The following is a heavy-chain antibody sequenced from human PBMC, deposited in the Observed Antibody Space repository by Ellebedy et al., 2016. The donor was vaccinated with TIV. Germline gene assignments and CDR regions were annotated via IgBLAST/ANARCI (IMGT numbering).Heavy chain of an antibody. J-gene: IGHJ6*02. V-gene: IGHV3-7*01. CDR3: ARAVDSGRDMDV. CDR1: GFTFSRYW. CDR2: IKEDGGEE. Sequence: GESLKISXADSGFTFSRYWMSWVRQAPGKGLEWVANIKEDGGEEYYVDSVKGRFTISRDNSKNTLYLQMNSLRVEDTAVYYCARAVDSGRDMDVWGQGTTVTVSS. D-gene: IGHD1-26*01.